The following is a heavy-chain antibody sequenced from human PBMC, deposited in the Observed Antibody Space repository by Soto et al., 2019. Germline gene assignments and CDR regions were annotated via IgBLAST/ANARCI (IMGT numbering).Heavy chain of an antibody. J-gene: IGHJ4*02. CDR1: GGSISSSSYY. CDR2: IHYSGST. Sequence: SETLSLTCTVSGGSISSSSYYWGWIRQPPGKGLEWIGSIHYSGSTYYNPSLKSRVTISVDTSKNQFSLKLSSVTAADTAVYYCASIAVYYFDYWGQGTLVTVSS. V-gene: IGHV4-39*01. D-gene: IGHD6-19*01. CDR3: ASIAVYYFDY.